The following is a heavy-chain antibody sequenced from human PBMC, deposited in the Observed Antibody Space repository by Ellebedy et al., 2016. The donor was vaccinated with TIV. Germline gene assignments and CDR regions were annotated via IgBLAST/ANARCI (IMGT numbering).Heavy chain of an antibody. CDR1: GYTLTELS. Sequence: AASVKVSCKVSGYTLTELSMHWVRQAPGKGLEWMGGFDPEDGEKIYAQKFKGRVTMTEDTSPDTAYMELSSLRSEDTAVYYCATGGQRYSSSWYNAFEIWGQGTMVTVSS. V-gene: IGHV1-24*01. J-gene: IGHJ3*02. CDR2: FDPEDGEK. CDR3: ATGGQRYSSSWYNAFEI. D-gene: IGHD6-13*01.